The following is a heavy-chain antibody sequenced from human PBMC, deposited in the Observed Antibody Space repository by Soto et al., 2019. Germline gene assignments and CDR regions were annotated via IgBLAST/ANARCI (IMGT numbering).Heavy chain of an antibody. Sequence: SETLSLTCAVSGGSFSGHYWSWIRQPPGKGLEWIGEIIHTGSTNYNPSLKSRVTMSIDTSKKQILLKLSSVTAADTAVYYCARVGQPPSDYWGQGTLVTVSS. CDR3: ARVGQPPSDY. V-gene: IGHV4-34*12. J-gene: IGHJ4*02. CDR1: GGSFSGHY. CDR2: IIHTGST. D-gene: IGHD2-2*01.